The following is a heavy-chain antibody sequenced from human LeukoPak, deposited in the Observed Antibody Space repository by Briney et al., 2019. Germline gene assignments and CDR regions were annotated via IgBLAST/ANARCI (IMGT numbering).Heavy chain of an antibody. Sequence: GASVKVSCKAPGYTFTGYYMHWVRQAPGQGLEWMGWINPNSGGTNYAQKFQGRVTMTRDTSISTAYMELSRLRSDDTAVYYCARTPVVSSDHANDAFDIWGQGTMVTVSS. D-gene: IGHD2-2*01. CDR2: INPNSGGT. V-gene: IGHV1-2*02. CDR1: GYTFTGYY. CDR3: ARTPVVSSDHANDAFDI. J-gene: IGHJ3*02.